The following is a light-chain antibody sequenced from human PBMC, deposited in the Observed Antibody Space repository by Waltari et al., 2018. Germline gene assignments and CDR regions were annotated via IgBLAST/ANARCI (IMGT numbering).Light chain of an antibody. Sequence: TVVTQAPGTLSVSPGDSANISCRASQSVSIYLAWYQQKPGQAPRLLIYHTSTRATGIPDRFSGSGSGTDFSLTISGLEPEDFAVYYCQHYKNLPVSFGQGTRVEIK. J-gene: IGKJ1*01. CDR1: QSVSIY. V-gene: IGKV3-20*01. CDR3: QHYKNLPVS. CDR2: HTS.